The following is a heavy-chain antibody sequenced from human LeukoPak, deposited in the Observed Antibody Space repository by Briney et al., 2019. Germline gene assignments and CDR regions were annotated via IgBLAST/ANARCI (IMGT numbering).Heavy chain of an antibody. J-gene: IGHJ3*02. V-gene: IGHV4-34*01. Sequence: SETLSLTCAVSGGSFSAFFWRWIRQPPGKGLEWIGDVGHSGSADYNPSLKSRVTVSADPSKTQFSLKLTSVTAADTAVYYCATRGDYSDTSGNSYDALDIWGQGTMVTVSS. CDR3: ATRGDYSDTSGNSYDALDI. CDR2: VGHSGSA. CDR1: GGSFSAFF. D-gene: IGHD3-22*01.